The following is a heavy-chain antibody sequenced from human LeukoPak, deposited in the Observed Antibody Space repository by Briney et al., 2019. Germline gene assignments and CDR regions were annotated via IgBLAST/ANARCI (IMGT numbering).Heavy chain of an antibody. D-gene: IGHD3-9*01. CDR1: GGSISSGGYS. CDR3: ARDLILTGYYGDYYYYYGMDV. CDR2: IYHSGST. J-gene: IGHJ6*02. V-gene: IGHV4-30-2*01. Sequence: PSETLSLTCAVSGGSISSGGYSWSRIRQPPGKGLEWIGYIYHSGSTCYNPSLKSRVTISVDRSKNQFSLKLSSVTAADTAVYYCARDLILTGYYGDYYYYYGMDVWGQGTTVTVSS.